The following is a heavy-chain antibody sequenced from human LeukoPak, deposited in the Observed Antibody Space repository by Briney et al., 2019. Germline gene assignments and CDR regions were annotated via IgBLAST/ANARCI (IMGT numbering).Heavy chain of an antibody. J-gene: IGHJ4*02. CDR2: FYYSGST. D-gene: IGHD3-10*01. CDR3: ARLGGGKLLYLDY. Sequence: PSETLSLTCSVSGGSVRSRDFYWVWLRQPPGKGPEWIGSFYYSGSTYYNPSLKSRVSISLDTSKNQFSLMLTSVTAADTAVYYCARLGGGKLLYLDYWGQGTLVTVSS. V-gene: IGHV4-39*07. CDR1: GGSVRSRDFY.